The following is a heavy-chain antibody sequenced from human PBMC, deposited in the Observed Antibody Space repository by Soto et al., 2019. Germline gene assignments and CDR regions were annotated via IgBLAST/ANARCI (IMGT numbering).Heavy chain of an antibody. D-gene: IGHD2-8*02. CDR3: ASSKRPTVLVDY. CDR1: GDSINSSNW. J-gene: IGHJ4*02. Sequence: QVQLQESGPGLVKPSGTLSLTCAVSGDSINSSNWRSWVRQPPGKGLEWIGEIYHSGTINYNPSLKSRISISLDKSKNQFSLKLNSVTAADTAVYFCASSKRPTVLVDYWGQGALVTVSS. CDR2: IYHSGTI. V-gene: IGHV4-4*02.